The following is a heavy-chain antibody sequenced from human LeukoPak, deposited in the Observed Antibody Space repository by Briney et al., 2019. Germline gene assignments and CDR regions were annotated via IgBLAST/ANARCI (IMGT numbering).Heavy chain of an antibody. D-gene: IGHD5-18*01. CDR2: ISYDGSNK. CDR1: GLTFSNFK. CDR3: AYGGGYSYGSFDY. J-gene: IGHJ4*02. V-gene: IGHV3-30*03. Sequence: AGGSLRLSCAVSGLTFSNFKMNWVRQAPGKGLEWVAVISYDGSNKYYADSVKGRFTISRDNSKNTLYLQMNSLRAEDTAVYYCAYGGGYSYGSFDYWGQGTLVTVSS.